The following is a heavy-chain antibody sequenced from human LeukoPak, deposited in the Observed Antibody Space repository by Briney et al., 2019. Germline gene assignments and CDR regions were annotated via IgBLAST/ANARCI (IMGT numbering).Heavy chain of an antibody. V-gene: IGHV1-24*01. Sequence: ASVKVSCKVSGYTLTELSMHWVRQAPGKGLEWMGGFDPEDGETIYAQKFQGRVTMTEDTSTDTAYMELSSLRSEDTAVYYCATVGGNVGPFDYWGQGTLVTVSS. J-gene: IGHJ4*02. CDR2: FDPEDGET. D-gene: IGHD4-23*01. CDR3: ATVGGNVGPFDY. CDR1: GYTLTELS.